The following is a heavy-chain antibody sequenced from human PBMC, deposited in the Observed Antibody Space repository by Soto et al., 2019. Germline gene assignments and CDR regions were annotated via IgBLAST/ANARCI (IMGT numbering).Heavy chain of an antibody. Sequence: QVQLQESGPGLVQPSQTLSLTCTVSGGSISSGGYYWSWIRQHPGPGLEWIGHISYSGSTYYNTSLKRRVTISVDTSRNPFSLIVNSVTAADTAVYYCARGVLHWGQGTLVTVSS. J-gene: IGHJ4*01. CDR1: GGSISSGGYY. CDR2: ISYSGST. V-gene: IGHV4-31*03. CDR3: ARGVLH.